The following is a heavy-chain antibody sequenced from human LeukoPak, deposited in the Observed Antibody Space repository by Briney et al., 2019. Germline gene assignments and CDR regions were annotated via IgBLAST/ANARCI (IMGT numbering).Heavy chain of an antibody. CDR1: SGSISTSNYY. Sequence: SETLSLTCTVSSGSISTSNYYWGWVRQPPGTALEWIGNIFYSGSTNYNPSLKSRVTILVDTSKNQFSLKLSSVTAADTAVYFCARGRVSSSTWYSTYYYYFYMDVWGKGTTVTVSS. D-gene: IGHD1-1*01. CDR2: IFYSGST. CDR3: ARGRVSSSTWYSTYYYYFYMDV. J-gene: IGHJ6*03. V-gene: IGHV4-61*05.